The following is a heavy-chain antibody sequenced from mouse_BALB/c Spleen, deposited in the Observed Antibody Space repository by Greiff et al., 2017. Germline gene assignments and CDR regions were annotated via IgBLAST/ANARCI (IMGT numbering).Heavy chain of an antibody. Sequence: EVQLQESGGGLVKPGGSLKLSCAASGFTFSSYAMSWVRQTPEKRLEWVATISSGGSYTYYPDSVKGRFTISRDNAKNTLYLQMSSLRSEDTAMYYCASAGGGSYYFDYWGQGTTLTVSS. J-gene: IGHJ2*01. CDR2: ISSGGSYT. V-gene: IGHV5-9-3*01. CDR3: ASAGGGSYYFDY. D-gene: IGHD1-1*02. CDR1: GFTFSSYA.